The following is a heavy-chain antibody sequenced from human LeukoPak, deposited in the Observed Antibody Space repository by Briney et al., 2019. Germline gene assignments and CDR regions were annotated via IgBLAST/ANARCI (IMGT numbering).Heavy chain of an antibody. Sequence: SETLSLTCTVSGDSISSSSYYWGWIRQPPGKGLERIGSIYYSGSAYYNRSLKSRVTISDATSKHQFLLQLSSVTAANAAEYYCAMTYYYHHYMDVWGKGTTVTISS. CDR2: IYYSGSA. V-gene: IGHV4-39*01. CDR3: AMTYYYHHYMDV. J-gene: IGHJ6*03. CDR1: GDSISSSSYY.